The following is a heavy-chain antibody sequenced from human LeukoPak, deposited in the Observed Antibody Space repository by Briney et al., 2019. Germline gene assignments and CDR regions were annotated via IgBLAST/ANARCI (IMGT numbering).Heavy chain of an antibody. CDR1: GASISSTNYY. Sequence: SETLSLTCSVSGASISSTNYYWGWIRQPPGKGLEWIGSIFYSGSTYYNPSLKSRLIISVDTSKNQFSLKLSSVTAADTAVYYCARHIVGATTVKYNWFDPWGRGTLVTVSS. J-gene: IGHJ5*02. CDR2: IFYSGST. V-gene: IGHV4-39*07. CDR3: ARHIVGATTVKYNWFDP. D-gene: IGHD1-26*01.